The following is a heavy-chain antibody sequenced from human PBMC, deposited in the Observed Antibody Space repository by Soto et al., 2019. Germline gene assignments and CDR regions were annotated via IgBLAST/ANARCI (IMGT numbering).Heavy chain of an antibody. CDR3: ASGPGYEVDY. CDR2: ISAYNGNT. CDR1: GYTFTSYG. V-gene: IGHV1-18*01. J-gene: IGHJ4*02. D-gene: IGHD2-2*01. Sequence: QVQLVQSGAEVKKPAASVKVSCKASGYTFTSYGISWVRQAPGQGLEWMGWISAYNGNTNYAQKLKGSVPMTTAPTKSAAYVALRSLRSDATAVYYCASGPGYEVDYWGQGTLVTVSS.